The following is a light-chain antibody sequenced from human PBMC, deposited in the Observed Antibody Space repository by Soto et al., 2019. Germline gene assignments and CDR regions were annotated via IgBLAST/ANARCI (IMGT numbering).Light chain of an antibody. J-gene: IGKJ5*01. Sequence: VLTQSQTTLSLSPGSRATLACRASQSVSSYLAWYQQKPGQAPRIIIYDASNRATGIPARFSGSLYGTDFNLTISSLETEDFAVYYCQQRSNWPITFGQGTRLETK. CDR3: QQRSNWPIT. CDR2: DAS. V-gene: IGKV3-11*01. CDR1: QSVSSY.